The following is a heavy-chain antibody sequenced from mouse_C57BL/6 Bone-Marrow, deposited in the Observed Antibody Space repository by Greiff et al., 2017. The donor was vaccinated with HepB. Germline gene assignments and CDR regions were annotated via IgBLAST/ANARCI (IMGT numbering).Heavy chain of an antibody. Sequence: DVKLVESGGGLVQPKGSLKLSCAASGFSFNTYAMNWVRQAPGKGLEWVARIRSKSNNYATYYADSVKDRFTISRDDSESMLYLQMNNLKTEDTAMYYCAQLGRWFAYWGQGTLVTVSA. CDR2: IRSKSNNYAT. CDR3: AQLGRWFAY. D-gene: IGHD4-1*02. J-gene: IGHJ3*01. V-gene: IGHV10-1*01. CDR1: GFSFNTYA.